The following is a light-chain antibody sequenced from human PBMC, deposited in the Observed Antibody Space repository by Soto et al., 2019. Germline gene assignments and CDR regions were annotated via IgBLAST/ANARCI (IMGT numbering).Light chain of an antibody. J-gene: IGLJ1*01. V-gene: IGLV1-47*01. CDR1: SSNIGSDF. Sequence: QSALTQPPSASGTPGQRVTISCSGSSSNIGSDFVYWYQQLPGTAPKLLIYPNYQRPSGVPDRFSGSKSGTSCSLAISDLRSEDEADYYCSAGDDSLSAYGFGARTKLTVL. CDR2: PNY. CDR3: SAGDDSLSAYG.